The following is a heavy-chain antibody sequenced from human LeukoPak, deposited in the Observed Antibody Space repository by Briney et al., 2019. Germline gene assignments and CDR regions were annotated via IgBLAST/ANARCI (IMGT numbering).Heavy chain of an antibody. CDR3: AKTNKRVAMLRGTPSHWFFDL. J-gene: IGHJ2*01. V-gene: IGHV3-23*01. CDR1: GFTFSSYA. Sequence: HSGGSLRLSCAASGFTFSSYAMTWVRQAPGKGLEWVSTIGDSGVGTYYADSVKGRFTISRDNSKNTLYLQMSSLRAEDTAVYYCAKTNKRVAMLRGTPSHWFFDLWGRGTLVTVSS. D-gene: IGHD3-10*01. CDR2: IGDSGVGT.